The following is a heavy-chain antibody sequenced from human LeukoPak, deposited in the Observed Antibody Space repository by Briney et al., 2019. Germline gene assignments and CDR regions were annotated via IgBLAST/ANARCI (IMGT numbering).Heavy chain of an antibody. CDR1: GFTFRSNW. CDR2: INPDGNEK. CDR3: ARDRAYGALDY. Sequence: PGGSLRLSCAVSGFTFRSNWMTWVRQAPGKGLEWVANINPDGNEKYYVDSVKGRFTISRDNAKSSLYLQVNSLTAEDTAVYYCARDRAYGALDYWGQGTLVTVSS. J-gene: IGHJ4*02. V-gene: IGHV3-7*01. D-gene: IGHD4-17*01.